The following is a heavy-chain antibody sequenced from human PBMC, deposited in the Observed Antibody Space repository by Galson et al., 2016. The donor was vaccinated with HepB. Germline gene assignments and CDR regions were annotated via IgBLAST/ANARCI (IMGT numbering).Heavy chain of an antibody. CDR2: ISAYNGNT. V-gene: IGHV1-18*04. CDR1: GYTFTSYG. CDR3: ARRGDSRGYYYVFLYHDALGI. D-gene: IGHD3-22*01. Sequence: SVKVSCKASGYTFTSYGISWVRQAPGQGLEWMGWISAYNGNTNYAQKLQGRVTMTTDTSTSTAYMELRSLRSDDTAVYYCARRGDSRGYYYVFLYHDALGIWGQGTMVTVSS. J-gene: IGHJ3*02.